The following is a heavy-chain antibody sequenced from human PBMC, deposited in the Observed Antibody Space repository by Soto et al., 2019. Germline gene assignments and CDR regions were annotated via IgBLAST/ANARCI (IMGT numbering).Heavy chain of an antibody. V-gene: IGHV4-31*01. CDR2: IYYSGST. Sequence: QVQLQESGPGLVKPSQTLSLTCTVSGGSISSGGYYWSWIRQHPGKGLEWIGYIYYSGSTYYNPYLLNLVTISVDTSKNQFSLKLSSVTAVDTAVYYCARAVDMVRGVIGTIYIDYWGQGTLVTVSS. D-gene: IGHD3-10*01. J-gene: IGHJ4*02. CDR1: GGSISSGGYY. CDR3: ARAVDMVRGVIGTIYIDY.